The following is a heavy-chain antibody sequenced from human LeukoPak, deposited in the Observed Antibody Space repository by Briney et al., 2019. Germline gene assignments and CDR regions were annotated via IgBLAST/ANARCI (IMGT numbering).Heavy chain of an antibody. D-gene: IGHD2-15*01. V-gene: IGHV3-7*01. CDR3: ARDGGLNTNFDC. J-gene: IGHJ4*02. CDR1: GFTFSDPW. Sequence: GGSLRLSCAASGFTFSDPWMGWVRQAPGKGLEWVANTKPDGSAEYYADSVRGRFTTSRDNANNLLYLQMNRLRAEDTAVYYCARDGGLNTNFDCWGQGTLVTVSS. CDR2: TKPDGSAE.